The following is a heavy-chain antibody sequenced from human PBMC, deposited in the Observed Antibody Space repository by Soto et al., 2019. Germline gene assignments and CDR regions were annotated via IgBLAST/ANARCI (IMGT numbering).Heavy chain of an antibody. Sequence: QVQLVESGGGVVQPGTSLRLSCAASGFTFSSYGMHWVRQAPGKGLEWVAVIPYDGSNKYYADSVKGRFTISRDNSKNTLYLQMNSLREEDTAVYYCAKPLWAATPTLYFDYWGQGTLVTVSS. CDR2: IPYDGSNK. V-gene: IGHV3-30*18. CDR1: GFTFSSYG. D-gene: IGHD2-15*01. CDR3: AKPLWAATPTLYFDY. J-gene: IGHJ4*02.